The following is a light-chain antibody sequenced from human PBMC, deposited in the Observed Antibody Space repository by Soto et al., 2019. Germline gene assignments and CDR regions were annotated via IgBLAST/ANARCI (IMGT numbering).Light chain of an antibody. CDR2: GAS. J-gene: IGKJ1*01. CDR3: LHNHNCPRT. V-gene: IGKV1-6*01. CDR1: QDISDD. Sequence: IQMTQSPSTLSASVGDRVTISCRASQDISDDVGWYQQTPGKAPKLLISGASRLQRRVPSRFSGSGSGAAFTLTITSLRLADSATYYCLHNHNCPRTFGQGTKVDIK.